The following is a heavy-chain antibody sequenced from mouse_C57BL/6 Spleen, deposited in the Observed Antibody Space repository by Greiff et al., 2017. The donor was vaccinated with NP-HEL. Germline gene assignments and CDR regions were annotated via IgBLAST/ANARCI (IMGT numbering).Heavy chain of an antibody. D-gene: IGHD1-1*01. J-gene: IGHJ3*01. CDR2: IYPGDGDT. CDR3: ERTDYGSSYPFAY. Sequence: VQLQQSGPELVKPGASVKISCKASGYAFSSSWMNWVKQRPGKGLEWIGRIYPGDGDTNYNGKFKGKATLTADKSSSTAYMQLSSLTSEDAAVYFCERTDYGSSYPFAYWGQGTLVTVSA. V-gene: IGHV1-82*01. CDR1: GYAFSSSW.